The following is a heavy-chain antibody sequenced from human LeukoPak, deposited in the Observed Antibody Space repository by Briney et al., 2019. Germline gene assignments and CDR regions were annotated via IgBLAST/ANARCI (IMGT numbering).Heavy chain of an antibody. Sequence: SETLSLTCSVSGASISSTSYYWGWIRRPPGKGLEWIGRISYSGTTFYSPSLESRVTISADTSKNQFSLQLSSVPAADTAVSYCARIGVRSVIIFRVFDYWGQGIRVTVSS. J-gene: IGHJ4*02. CDR1: GASISSTSYY. D-gene: IGHD3-10*01. CDR2: ISYSGTT. CDR3: ARIGVRSVIIFRVFDY. V-gene: IGHV4-39*07.